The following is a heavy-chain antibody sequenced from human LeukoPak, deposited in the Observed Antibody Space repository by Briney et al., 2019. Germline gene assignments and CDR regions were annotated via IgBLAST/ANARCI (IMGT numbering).Heavy chain of an antibody. CDR2: ITPNSGGT. J-gene: IGHJ5*02. V-gene: IGHV1-2*02. Sequence: ASVKVSCKASGYSFTDYYIHWVRQAPGQGLEWMGWITPNSGGTNYAQKFQGRVTITRNTSISTAYMELSSLRSEDTAVYYCARGNYGSPWSDPWGQGTLVTVSS. D-gene: IGHD3-10*01. CDR1: GYSFTDYY. CDR3: ARGNYGSPWSDP.